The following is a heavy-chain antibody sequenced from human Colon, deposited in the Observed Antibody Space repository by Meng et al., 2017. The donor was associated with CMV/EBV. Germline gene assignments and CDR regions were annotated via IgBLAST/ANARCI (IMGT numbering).Heavy chain of an antibody. J-gene: IGHJ4*02. CDR2: IDPTRKT. V-gene: IGHV4-34*01. CDR3: ARGGVRAFAISGWYTL. D-gene: IGHD6-19*01. CDR1: GGYLSGYY. Sequence: YGGYLSGYYWTSIRQPPGKELEWIGEIDPTRKTNYNPSLKSRVTISEDPSKNQFSLNLNSVTAADTAVYYCARGGVRAFAISGWYTLWGQGTLVTVSS.